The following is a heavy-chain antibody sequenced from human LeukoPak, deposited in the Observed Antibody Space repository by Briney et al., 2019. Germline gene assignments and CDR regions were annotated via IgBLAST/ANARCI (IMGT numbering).Heavy chain of an antibody. CDR2: IYHSGST. D-gene: IGHD2-15*01. CDR3: ARVMVVGGYWFDP. J-gene: IGHJ5*02. V-gene: IGHV4-30-2*01. CDR1: GGSISSGGYS. Sequence: SETLSLTCAVSGGSISSGGYSWSWIRQPPGKGLEWIGYIYHSGSTYYNPSLKSRVTISVDRSKNQFSLKLSSVTAADTAVYYCARVMVVGGYWFDPWGQGTLVTVSS.